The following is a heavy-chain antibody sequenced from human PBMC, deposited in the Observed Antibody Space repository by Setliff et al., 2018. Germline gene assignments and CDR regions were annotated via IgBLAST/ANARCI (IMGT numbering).Heavy chain of an antibody. V-gene: IGHV4-59*04. D-gene: IGHD2-15*01. CDR1: GGSISSYD. CDR3: ARLPGYCNGGNCYGYYTFDI. CDR2: SYYSGST. Sequence: SETLSLTCTVSGGSISSYDWSWIRQPPGKGLEWIGSSYYSGSTYYNPSLKSRVTISVDTSKNHFSLKLSSVTAADTAVYYCARLPGYCNGGNCYGYYTFDIWGQGTMVTVSS. J-gene: IGHJ3*02.